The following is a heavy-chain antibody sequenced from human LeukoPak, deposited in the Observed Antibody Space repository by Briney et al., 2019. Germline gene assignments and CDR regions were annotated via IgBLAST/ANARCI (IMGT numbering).Heavy chain of an antibody. CDR3: ASLRPNCGGDCYHFDY. D-gene: IGHD2-21*02. Sequence: ASVKVSCKASGYTFTGYYMHWVRQAPGQGLEWMGRINPNSGGTNYAQKFQGRVTMTRDTSISTAYMELSRLRPDDTAVYYCASLRPNCGGDCYHFDYWGQGTLVTVSS. V-gene: IGHV1-2*06. CDR2: INPNSGGT. CDR1: GYTFTGYY. J-gene: IGHJ4*02.